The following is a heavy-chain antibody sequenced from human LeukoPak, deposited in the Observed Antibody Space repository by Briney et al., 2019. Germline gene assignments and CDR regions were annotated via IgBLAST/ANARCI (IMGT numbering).Heavy chain of an antibody. CDR2: IYYSGST. CDR1: GGSISTSNYY. V-gene: IGHV4-61*01. Sequence: SETLSLTCTVSGGSISTSNYYWSWIRQPPGKGLEWIGYIYYSGSTNYNPSLKSRVTISVDTSKNQFSLKLSSVTAADTAVYYCARAGELYMDYWGQGTLVTVSS. J-gene: IGHJ4*02. CDR3: ARAGELYMDY. D-gene: IGHD3-10*01.